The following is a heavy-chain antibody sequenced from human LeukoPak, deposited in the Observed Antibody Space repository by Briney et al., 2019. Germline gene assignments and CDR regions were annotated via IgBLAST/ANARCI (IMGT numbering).Heavy chain of an antibody. V-gene: IGHV4-34*01. D-gene: IGHD2-15*01. CDR1: GGSFSGYY. CDR2: INHSGST. Sequence: SETLSLTCAVYGGSFSGYYWSWIRQPPGKGLEWIGEINHSGSTNYNPSLKSRVTISVDTSKNQFSLKLSSVTAADTAVYYCARVAIGYYSGGSDFDCRYYFDYWGQGTLVTVSS. CDR3: ARVAIGYYSGGSDFDCRYYFDY. J-gene: IGHJ4*02.